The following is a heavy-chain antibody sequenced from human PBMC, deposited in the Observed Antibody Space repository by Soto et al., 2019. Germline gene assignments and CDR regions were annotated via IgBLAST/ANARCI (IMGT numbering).Heavy chain of an antibody. Sequence: GGALRPSCTGSGFTFGGYAMSWFRQAPRKGLGWVGLIRSKAYGGTTEYAASVKGRFTISRDDSKSIAYLQMNSLKTEDTAVYYCTREALSFYCSGGSCHHDYWGQGTLVTVSS. V-gene: IGHV3-49*03. CDR1: GFTFGGYA. J-gene: IGHJ4*02. CDR3: TREALSFYCSGGSCHHDY. D-gene: IGHD2-15*01. CDR2: IRSKAYGGTT.